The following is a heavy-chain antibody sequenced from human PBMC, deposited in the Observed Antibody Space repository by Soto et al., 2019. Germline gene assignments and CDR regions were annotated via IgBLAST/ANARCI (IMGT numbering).Heavy chain of an antibody. CDR3: ARLVRIVDYYYYGMDV. J-gene: IGHJ6*02. CDR1: GYTFTSYA. Sequence: AASVKVSCKASGYTFTSYAMHWVRQAPGQRLEWMGWINAGNGNTKYSQKFQGRVTITRDTSASTAYMELSSLRSEDTAVYYCARLVRIVDYYYYGMDVWGQGTTVTVSS. CDR2: INAGNGNT. V-gene: IGHV1-3*01. D-gene: IGHD1-26*01.